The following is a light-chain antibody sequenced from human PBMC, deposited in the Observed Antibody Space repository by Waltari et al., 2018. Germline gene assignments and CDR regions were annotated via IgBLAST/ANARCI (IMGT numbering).Light chain of an antibody. CDR3: QYYNNYELT. CDR1: QRITNW. J-gene: IGKJ4*01. Sequence: DIQMTQSPSTLSASVGDRVTITCRASQRITNWLAWYQQKPGMAPKLLIYGVSTLESGVPSRFSGSGSVAEFTLTISSLQPDDFATYYCQYYNNYELTFGGGTKVEIK. V-gene: IGKV1-5*03. CDR2: GVS.